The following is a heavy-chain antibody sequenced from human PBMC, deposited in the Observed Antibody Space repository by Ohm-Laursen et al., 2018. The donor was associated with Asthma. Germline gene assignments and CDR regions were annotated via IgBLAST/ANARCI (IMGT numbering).Heavy chain of an antibody. J-gene: IGHJ1*01. CDR2: IYNGGST. V-gene: IGHV3-53*01. D-gene: IGHD1-26*01. Sequence: SLRLSCSASGITVSVNYMSWVRQAPGKGLEWVPVIYNGGSTYHADSVRGRFTISRDNAKNLVYLQMDSLRVEDTALYYCARIGPEWELPGREYSLHHWGEGTLVTVSS. CDR3: ARIGPEWELPGREYSLHH. CDR1: GITVSVNY.